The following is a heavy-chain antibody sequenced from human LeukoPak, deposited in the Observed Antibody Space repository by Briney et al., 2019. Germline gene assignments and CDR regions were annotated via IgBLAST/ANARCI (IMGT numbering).Heavy chain of an antibody. CDR1: GFTFSTYS. CDR3: AREVPQSRELLFDP. Sequence: VGSLRLSCAASGFTFSTYSMRWVRQSPGQGLEYVSAISGNRGGTFYADSVKGRFTISRDNSMNALYLQLGSLRADDRAVYYCAREVPQSRELLFDPWGRGTLVTVSS. J-gene: IGHJ5*02. V-gene: IGHV3-64*02. CDR2: ISGNRGGT. D-gene: IGHD1-26*01.